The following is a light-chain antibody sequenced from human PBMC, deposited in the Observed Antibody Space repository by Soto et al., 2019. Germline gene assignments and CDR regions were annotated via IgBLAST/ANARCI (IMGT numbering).Light chain of an antibody. V-gene: IGLV1-40*01. CDR2: GNN. CDR3: HSSDTSRYV. J-gene: IGLJ1*01. CDR1: RFNIGAGYE. Sequence: QSVLTQPPSVSGAPGQRVTISCTGTRFNIGAGYEVHWYQQFPGTAPKLLIYGNNNRPSGVPDRVSGSKSGTSASLAITGLQAEDEADYYCHSSDTSRYVFGIGTKLTVL.